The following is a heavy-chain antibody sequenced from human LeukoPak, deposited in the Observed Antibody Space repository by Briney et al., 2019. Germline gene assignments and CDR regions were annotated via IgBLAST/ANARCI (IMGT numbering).Heavy chain of an antibody. V-gene: IGHV1-69*13. D-gene: IGHD6-6*01. CDR3: ARDCKQLVHRYYYYYMDV. J-gene: IGHJ6*03. Sequence: GASVKVSCKASGGTFSSSYAISWVRQAPGQGLEWMGDIIPISGTTNYAQKFQGRVTITADESTRTAYMELSSLTSEDTAVYYCARDCKQLVHRYYYYYMDVWGKGTTVTVSS. CDR1: GGTFSSSYA. CDR2: IIPISGTT.